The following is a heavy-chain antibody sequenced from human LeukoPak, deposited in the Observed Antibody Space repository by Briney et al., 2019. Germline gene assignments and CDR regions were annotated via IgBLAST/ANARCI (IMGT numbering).Heavy chain of an antibody. Sequence: SETLSLTCAVSGYSISSGYYWGWIRQPPGKGLEWIGSIYHSGSTYYNPSLKSRVTISVDTSKNQFSLKLSSVTAADTAVYYCARAGGPHCSSTSCLAFDIWGQGAMVTVSS. CDR2: IYHSGST. J-gene: IGHJ3*02. D-gene: IGHD2-2*01. V-gene: IGHV4-38-2*01. CDR3: ARAGGPHCSSTSCLAFDI. CDR1: GYSISSGYY.